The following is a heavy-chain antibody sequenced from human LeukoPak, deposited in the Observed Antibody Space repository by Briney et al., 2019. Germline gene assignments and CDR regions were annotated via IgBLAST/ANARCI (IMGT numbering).Heavy chain of an antibody. CDR2: VSPYNGNT. D-gene: IGHD3-10*01. J-gene: IGHJ4*02. Sequence: ASVKVSCKTSGYTFTDYDITWVRQAPGQGLEWMGRVSPYNGNTYYSQRFQDRVTITKDTSTGTACMDLRNLRTDDTAMYYCARNGRVRRVVKDLFEYWGQRTLVAVSS. V-gene: IGHV1-18*01. CDR1: GYTFTDYD. CDR3: ARNGRVRRVVKDLFEY.